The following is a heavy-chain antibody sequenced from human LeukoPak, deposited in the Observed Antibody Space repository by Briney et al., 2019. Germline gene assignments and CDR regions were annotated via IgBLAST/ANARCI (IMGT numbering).Heavy chain of an antibody. J-gene: IGHJ6*03. CDR2: INHSGST. CDR1: GGSFSGYY. D-gene: IGHD4-17*01. CDR3: ARTYGDYGQPGVGYYYYYMDV. V-gene: IGHV4-34*01. Sequence: SETLSLTCAVYGGSFSGYYWSWIRQPPGKGLEWIGEINHSGSTNYNPSLKSRVTISVDTSKNQFSLKLSSVTAADTAVYYCARTYGDYGQPGVGYYYYYMDVWGKGTTVTVSS.